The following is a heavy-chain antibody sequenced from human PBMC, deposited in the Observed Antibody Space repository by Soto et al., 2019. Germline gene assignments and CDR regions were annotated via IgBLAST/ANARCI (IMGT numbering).Heavy chain of an antibody. J-gene: IGHJ4*02. V-gene: IGHV3-23*01. D-gene: IGHD6-6*01. Sequence: EVQLLESGGGLVQPGGSLRLSCAASGFTFDNYGMNWVRQAPGKGLEWVSGIGGSGTGTYYADSVKGRFTISRDSSMYLQMHSLRAEDTAVYYCARARPHHITVSFDCWGQGTLVTVSS. CDR2: IGGSGTGT. CDR3: ARARPHHITVSFDC. CDR1: GFTFDNYG.